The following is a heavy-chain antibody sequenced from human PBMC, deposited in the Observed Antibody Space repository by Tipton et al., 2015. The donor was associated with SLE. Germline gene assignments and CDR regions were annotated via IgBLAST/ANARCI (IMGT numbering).Heavy chain of an antibody. D-gene: IGHD2-8*01. CDR1: GGSISSGGYS. V-gene: IGHV4-30-2*01. CDR3: ARLRIVYGFHGLDY. J-gene: IGHJ4*02. Sequence: LRLSCAVSGGSISSGGYSWSWIRQPPGKGLEWIGYVYPSGSTFYNPSLESRVTISLDRSKNQISLKLSSVTAADTAVYFCARLRIVYGFHGLDYWGLGTRVTVSA. CDR2: VYPSGST.